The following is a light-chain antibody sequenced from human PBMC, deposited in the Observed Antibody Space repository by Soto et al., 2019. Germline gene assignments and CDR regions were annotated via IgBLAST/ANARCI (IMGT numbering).Light chain of an antibody. CDR2: GAS. J-gene: IGKJ1*01. Sequence: EIVLTQSPGTLSLSPGEIATLSFSASQSVSSSYLAWYQQKPGQAPRLLIYGASSRATGIPDRFSGSGSETDFTLTISRLEPEDFAVYYCQQYVSSPLTFGQGTKVDIK. CDR1: QSVSSSY. V-gene: IGKV3-20*01. CDR3: QQYVSSPLT.